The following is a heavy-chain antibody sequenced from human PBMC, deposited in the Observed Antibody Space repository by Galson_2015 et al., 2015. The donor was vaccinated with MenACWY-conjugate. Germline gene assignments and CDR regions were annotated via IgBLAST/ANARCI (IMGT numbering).Heavy chain of an antibody. D-gene: IGHD1-26*01. CDR2: SGRT. CDR3: ARRTPELNWFDP. V-gene: IGHV4-39*01. Sequence: SGRTFYNPFLMSRVSISVDMSKSQYSLKLTSVTAADTAVYFCARRTPELNWFDPWGQGTLVTVSS. J-gene: IGHJ5*02.